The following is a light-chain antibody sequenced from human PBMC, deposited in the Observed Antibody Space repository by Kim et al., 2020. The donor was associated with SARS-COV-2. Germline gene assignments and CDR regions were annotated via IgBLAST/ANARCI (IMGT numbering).Light chain of an antibody. CDR3: QQYGTAPPYT. Sequence: CPGETATLSCRASQRGCGNCLAGYQQKPGQAPRLLIYSGSSRATGVPERFSGSGSGTEFILSISRLEPEDFAMYYCQQYGTAPPYTFGQGTKLEI. CDR1: QRGCGNC. CDR2: SGS. V-gene: IGKV3-20*01. J-gene: IGKJ2*01.